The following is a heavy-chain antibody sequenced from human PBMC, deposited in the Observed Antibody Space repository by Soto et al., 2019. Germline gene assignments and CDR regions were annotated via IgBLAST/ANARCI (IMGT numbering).Heavy chain of an antibody. CDR2: ISSSGSTI. D-gene: IGHD6-13*01. CDR1: GFTFSSYE. J-gene: IGHJ3*02. Sequence: GSLRLSCAASGFTFSSYEMNWVRQAPGKGLEWVSYISSSGSTIYYADSVKGRFTISRDNAKNSLYLQMNSLRAEDTAVYYCARPGIADYAFDIWGQGTMVTVSS. V-gene: IGHV3-48*03. CDR3: ARPGIADYAFDI.